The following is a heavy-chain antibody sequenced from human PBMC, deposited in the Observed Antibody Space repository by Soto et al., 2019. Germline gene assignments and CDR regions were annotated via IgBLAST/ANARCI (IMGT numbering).Heavy chain of an antibody. CDR3: ARPIGYCSTTSCTTDY. CDR2: IRNKPNSYAT. Sequence: PGGSLRLSCAASGFTFSGFTMHWVRQASGKGLEWVGRIRNKPNSYATAYAASVKGRFTISRDDSKNTAYLQMNSLRTEDTAVYFCARPIGYCSTTSCTTDYWGPGTLVTVSS. D-gene: IGHD2-2*01. CDR1: GFTFSGFT. J-gene: IGHJ4*02. V-gene: IGHV3-73*01.